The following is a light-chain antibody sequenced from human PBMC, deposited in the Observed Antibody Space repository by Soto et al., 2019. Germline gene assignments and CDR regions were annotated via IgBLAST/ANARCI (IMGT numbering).Light chain of an antibody. J-gene: IGLJ3*02. V-gene: IGLV2-8*01. CDR3: SSYAGSNNLV. CDR1: SSDVGGYDY. CDR2: EVS. Sequence: QSALTQPPSASGSPGQSVTISCTGTSSDVGGYDYVSWYQQYPGKAPKLMIYEVSKRPSGVPDRFSGSKSGKTASLTVSGLQAEDEADYYCSSYAGSNNLVFGGGTKLTVL.